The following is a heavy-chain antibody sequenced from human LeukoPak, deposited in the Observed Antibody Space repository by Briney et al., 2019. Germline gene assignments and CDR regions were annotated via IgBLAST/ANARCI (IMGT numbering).Heavy chain of an antibody. CDR3: ARGAWATRLGS. Sequence: SETLSLTCAVYGESLNSYYWSWVRQPPGEGPEWIGEIYESGTTEYNPSLKSRVTISMVPSKQQFSLSLSSVTAADTAVYYCARGAWATRLGSWGLGTPVVVSS. V-gene: IGHV4-34*01. D-gene: IGHD2-15*01. CDR2: IYESGTT. CDR1: GESLNSYY. J-gene: IGHJ4*02.